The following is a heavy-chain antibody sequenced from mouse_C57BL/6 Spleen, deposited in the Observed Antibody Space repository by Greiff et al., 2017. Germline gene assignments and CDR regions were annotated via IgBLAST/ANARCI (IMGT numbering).Heavy chain of an antibody. D-gene: IGHD5-5*01. CDR3: ARSHYLYAMDY. Sequence: QVQLQQSGAELVMPGASVKLSCKASGYTFTSYWMHWVKQRPGQGLEWIGEIDPSDSYTNYNQKFKGKSTLTVDKSSSTAYMQLSSLTSEDSAVYYCARSHYLYAMDYWGQGTSVTVSS. CDR2: IDPSDSYT. V-gene: IGHV1-69*01. CDR1: GYTFTSYW. J-gene: IGHJ4*01.